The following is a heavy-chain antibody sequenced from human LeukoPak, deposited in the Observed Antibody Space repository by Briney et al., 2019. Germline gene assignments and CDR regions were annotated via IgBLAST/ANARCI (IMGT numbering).Heavy chain of an antibody. CDR2: ISGSSSYI. CDR1: GFTFSSYS. J-gene: IGHJ6*03. V-gene: IGHV3-21*01. Sequence: GGSLRLSCAASGFTFSSYSMNWVRLAPGKGLEWVSSISGSSSYIYYADSVKGRFTISRDNANNSLYLQVNSLRAEDTAVYYCARVHCGSYQYYYYYYMDVWGKGTTVTVSS. D-gene: IGHD1-26*01. CDR3: ARVHCGSYQYYYYYYMDV.